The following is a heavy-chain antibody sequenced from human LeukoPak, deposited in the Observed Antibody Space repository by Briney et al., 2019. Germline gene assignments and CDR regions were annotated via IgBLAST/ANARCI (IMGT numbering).Heavy chain of an antibody. D-gene: IGHD7-27*01. Sequence: PSETLSLTCTASGGSIGTYYWSWIRQPAGKGLEWIGRIFTTGGANYNPSLKSRVTMSLDTSKNLFSLKLNSVTAADTAVYYCVGDGPSWGLLWGQGALVTVSS. CDR1: GGSIGTYY. J-gene: IGHJ4*02. V-gene: IGHV4-4*07. CDR2: IFTTGGA. CDR3: VGDGPSWGLL.